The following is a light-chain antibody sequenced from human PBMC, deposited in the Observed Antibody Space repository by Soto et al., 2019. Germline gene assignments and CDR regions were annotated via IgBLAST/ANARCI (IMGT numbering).Light chain of an antibody. CDR1: QSISSW. J-gene: IGKJ5*01. CDR3: QQYNNYLIT. CDR2: KAS. V-gene: IGKV1-5*03. Sequence: DIPMTQSPSTLSASVGDRVTITCRASQSISSWLAWYQQKPGKAPKLLIYKASSLQRGVPSRFSGSGSGTEFTLTISSLQPDDFATYYCQQYNNYLITFGQGTRLEIK.